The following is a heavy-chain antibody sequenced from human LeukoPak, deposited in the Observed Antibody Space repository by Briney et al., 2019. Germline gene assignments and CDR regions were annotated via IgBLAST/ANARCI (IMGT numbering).Heavy chain of an antibody. Sequence: ASVTVSCTASGYTFTSYAMHWVRQAPGQRLEWMGWINAGNGNTKYSQKFQGRVTITRDTSASTAYMELSSLRSEDTAVYYCAQLGSYDFWSGSGVDAFDIWGQGTMVTVSS. CDR1: GYTFTSYA. CDR3: AQLGSYDFWSGSGVDAFDI. CDR2: INAGNGNT. J-gene: IGHJ3*02. D-gene: IGHD3-3*01. V-gene: IGHV1-3*01.